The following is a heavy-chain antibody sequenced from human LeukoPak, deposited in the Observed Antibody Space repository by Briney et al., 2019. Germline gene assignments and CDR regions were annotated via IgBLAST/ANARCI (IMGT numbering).Heavy chain of an antibody. CDR3: ASQHWGSNYFDY. D-gene: IGHD7-27*01. CDR2: IYYSGTT. Sequence: KPSETLSFTCTVSGGSINSVYWSWIRQPPGKGLEWIAYIYYSGTTSYNPSLKSRVTISVDTSKNQFSLKLTSVTAADTAVYYCASQHWGSNYFDYWGQGALVTVSS. V-gene: IGHV4-59*01. J-gene: IGHJ4*02. CDR1: GGSINSVY.